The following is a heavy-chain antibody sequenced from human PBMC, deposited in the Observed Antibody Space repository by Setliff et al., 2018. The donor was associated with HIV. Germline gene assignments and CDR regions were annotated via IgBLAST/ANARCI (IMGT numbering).Heavy chain of an antibody. V-gene: IGHV3-15*01. CDR2: IKRKTDGGTT. J-gene: IGHJ5*02. CDR3: TTDWGGGGGAPLDP. Sequence: GGSLRLSCTASGFTFTNAWLTWVRQAPGKGLEWVGRIKRKTDGGTTDYAAPVKGRFNISRDDSRNILYLQMNNLKTEDTAMYYCTTDWGGGGGAPLDPWGQGTLVTVSS. D-gene: IGHD2-21*01. CDR1: GFTFTNAW.